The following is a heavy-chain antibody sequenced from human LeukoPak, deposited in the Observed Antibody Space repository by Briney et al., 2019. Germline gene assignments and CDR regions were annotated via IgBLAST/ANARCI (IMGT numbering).Heavy chain of an antibody. CDR3: ARLTTVTTSNWFDP. CDR2: IYWDDDK. J-gene: IGHJ5*02. CDR1: GFSLSTSGVG. D-gene: IGHD4-17*01. V-gene: IGHV2-5*02. Sequence: SGPTLVNPTQTLTLTCTFSGFSLSTSGVGVGWIRQPPGKALEWLALIYWDDDKRYSPSLKSRLTITKDTSKNQVVLTMTNMDLVDTATYYCARLTTVTTSNWFDPWGQGTVVTVSS.